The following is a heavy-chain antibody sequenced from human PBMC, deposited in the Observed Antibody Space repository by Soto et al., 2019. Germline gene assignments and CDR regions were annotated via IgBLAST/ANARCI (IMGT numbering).Heavy chain of an antibody. V-gene: IGHV3-9*01. CDR3: AEGCNRHYDVWSAS. J-gene: IGHJ5*02. CDR1: GFTFDNYA. D-gene: IGHD3-3*01. CDR2: INWNSGRI. Sequence: EVQLVESGGGLVQPGRSLRLSCAASGFTFDNYAMHWVRQAPGKGLEWVSGINWNSGRIVYADSVKGRFTISRDNAKNSLYLQMNTLWGEETALFYCAEGCNRHYDVWSASWGQGTLVTVSS.